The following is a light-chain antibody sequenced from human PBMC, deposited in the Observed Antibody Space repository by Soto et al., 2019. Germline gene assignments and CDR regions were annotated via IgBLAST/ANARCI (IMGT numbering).Light chain of an antibody. Sequence: QSALTQPASVSGSPGLSITISCTGTSSDVGSYDLVSWYQQHPGKAPKLMIYEGTKRPSGVSNRFSGSKSGNTASLTISGPQAEDGAYYYCCSYAVTSTFVFGTGTKVTVL. CDR1: SSDVGSYDL. V-gene: IGLV2-23*01. CDR2: EGT. J-gene: IGLJ1*01. CDR3: CSYAVTSTFV.